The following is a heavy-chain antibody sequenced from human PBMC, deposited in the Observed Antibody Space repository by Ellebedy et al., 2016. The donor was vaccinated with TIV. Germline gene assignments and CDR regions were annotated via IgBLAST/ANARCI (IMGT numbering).Heavy chain of an antibody. D-gene: IGHD2-2*01. Sequence: AAPVKVSCKTSGYTFTSYGISWVRQAPGQGLEWMGWISAYNGNTNYAQMLQGRVTMTTDTFTSTAYMELRSLRSDDTAVYYCARYCNSTTCSNWFDPWGQGTLVTVSS. CDR1: GYTFTSYG. V-gene: IGHV1-18*04. CDR3: ARYCNSTTCSNWFDP. J-gene: IGHJ5*02. CDR2: ISAYNGNT.